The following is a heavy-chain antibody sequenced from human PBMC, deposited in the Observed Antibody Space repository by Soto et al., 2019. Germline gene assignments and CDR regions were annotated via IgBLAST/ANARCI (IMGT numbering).Heavy chain of an antibody. V-gene: IGHV4-31*03. CDR2: IYYSGST. CDR1: DGYISSGGYY. CDR3: ARVSAGGFYFDY. D-gene: IGHD3-16*01. Sequence: TYTVSDGYISSGGYYWSWKRQHPGKGLEWIGYIYYSGSTYYNPSLKSRVTISVDTSKNQFSLKLSSVTAADTAVYYCARVSAGGFYFDYWGQRTLVIVSS. J-gene: IGHJ4*02.